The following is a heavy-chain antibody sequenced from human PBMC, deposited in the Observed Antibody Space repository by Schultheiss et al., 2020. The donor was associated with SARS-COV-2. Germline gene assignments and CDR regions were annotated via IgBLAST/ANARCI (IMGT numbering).Heavy chain of an antibody. J-gene: IGHJ4*02. D-gene: IGHD5-24*01. V-gene: IGHV3-33*01. CDR1: GFTFSSYG. CDR3: ARDLESVTLDY. CDR2: IWYDGSNK. Sequence: GGSLRLSCAASGFTFSSYGMHWVRQAPGKGLEWVAVIWYDGSNKYYADSVKGRFTISRDNSKNTLYLQMNSLRAEDTAVYYCARDLESVTLDYWGQGTLVTVSS.